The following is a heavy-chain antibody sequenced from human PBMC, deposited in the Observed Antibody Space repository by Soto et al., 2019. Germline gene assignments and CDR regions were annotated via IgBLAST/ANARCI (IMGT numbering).Heavy chain of an antibody. D-gene: IGHD5-12*01. CDR2: MNPNSGNT. CDR1: GYTFTSYD. V-gene: IGHV1-8*01. Sequence: ASVKVSCKASGYTFTSYDINWVRQATGQGLEWMGWMNPNSGNTGYAQKSQGRVTMTRNTSISTAYMELSSLRSEDTAVYYCATSSSGYDYYYYYGMDVWGQGTTVTVSS. CDR3: ATSSSGYDYYYYYGMDV. J-gene: IGHJ6*02.